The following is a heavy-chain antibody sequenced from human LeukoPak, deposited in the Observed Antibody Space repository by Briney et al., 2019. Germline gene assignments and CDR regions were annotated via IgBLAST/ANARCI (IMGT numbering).Heavy chain of an antibody. D-gene: IGHD2-2*01. Sequence: QPGGSLRLSCAASGFTFSSYGIHWVRQAPGKGLEWVAFIRYDGNNQYYADSVKGRFTISRDNSKNTLYLQMNSLRAEDTAVYYCAKDLRRYCSSTSCRSPDYWGQGTLVTVSS. CDR3: AKDLRRYCSSTSCRSPDY. V-gene: IGHV3-30*02. J-gene: IGHJ4*02. CDR2: IRYDGNNQ. CDR1: GFTFSSYG.